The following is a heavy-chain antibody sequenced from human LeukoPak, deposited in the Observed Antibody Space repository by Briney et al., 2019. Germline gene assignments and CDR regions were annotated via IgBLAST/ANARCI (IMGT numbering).Heavy chain of an antibody. V-gene: IGHV3-74*01. Sequence: AGSLRLSCAASGFTFSSYWMHWVRQAPGKGLVWVSRIYSDGSSTNYADSVKGRFTISRDNAKNTLYLQMNSLRAEDTAVYYCARGEYCSGGSCYSAAFDIWGQGTMVTVSS. CDR2: IYSDGSST. CDR1: GFTFSSYW. D-gene: IGHD2-15*01. CDR3: ARGEYCSGGSCYSAAFDI. J-gene: IGHJ3*02.